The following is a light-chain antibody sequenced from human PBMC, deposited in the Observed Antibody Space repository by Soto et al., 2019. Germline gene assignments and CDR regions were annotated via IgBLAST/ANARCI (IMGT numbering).Light chain of an antibody. CDR3: QHYNTRSIA. CDR1: ENIFKY. V-gene: IGKV1-5*01. J-gene: IGKJ4*01. Sequence: DIQMIQSPATLSASVGDRITITCRASENIFKYVAWYQQTSGSAPNLFIYAASDLESGVPSRFSCSGSGTEFSLTIDNLQPNDSATYYCQHYNTRSIAFGGGTKVDVK. CDR2: AAS.